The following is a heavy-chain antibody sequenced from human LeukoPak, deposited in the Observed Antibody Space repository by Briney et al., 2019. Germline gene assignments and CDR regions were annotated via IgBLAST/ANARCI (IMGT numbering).Heavy chain of an antibody. CDR1: GFTFSNAW. D-gene: IGHD4/OR15-4a*01. CDR3: TTDGAGRLSPGSPPYYFDY. J-gene: IGHJ4*02. CDR2: IKSKTDGGTT. Sequence: GGSLRLSCAASGFTFSNAWMYWVRQAPGKGLECIGRIKSKTDGGTTDSAAPVKGRFIISRDDSKNTLFLQMNSLKTEDTAVYYCTTDGAGRLSPGSPPYYFDYWGQGSLVTVSS. V-gene: IGHV3-15*01.